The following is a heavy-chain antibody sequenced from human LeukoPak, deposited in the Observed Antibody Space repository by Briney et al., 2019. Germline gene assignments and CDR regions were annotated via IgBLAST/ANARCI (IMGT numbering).Heavy chain of an antibody. D-gene: IGHD3-16*02. J-gene: IGHJ4*02. V-gene: IGHV4-31*03. CDR3: ARDSRSEWSPSLGELSLFDY. CDR2: IYYSGST. CDR1: GGSISSGGYY. Sequence: SETLSLTCTVSGGSISSGGYYWSWIRQHPGKGLGWIGYIYYSGSTYYNPSLKSRVTISVDTSKNQFSLKLSSVTAADTAVYYCARDSRSEWSPSLGELSLFDYWGQGTLVTVSS.